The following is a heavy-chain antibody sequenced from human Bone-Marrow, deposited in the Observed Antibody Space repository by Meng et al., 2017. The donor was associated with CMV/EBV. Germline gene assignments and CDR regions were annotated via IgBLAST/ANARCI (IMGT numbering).Heavy chain of an antibody. V-gene: IGHV1-18*01. Sequence: ASVKVSCKASGYNFRTFGISWVRKAPGQGLEWMGWISGYNGNTNYTQKFQGRVTMTRDTSTSTAYMELRSLRSDDTAVYYCARGWSISSSYFYYGMHVWGQGTTVTGAS. J-gene: IGHJ6*02. CDR2: ISGYNGNT. D-gene: IGHD3-10*01. CDR3: ARGWSISSSYFYYGMHV. CDR1: GYNFRTFG.